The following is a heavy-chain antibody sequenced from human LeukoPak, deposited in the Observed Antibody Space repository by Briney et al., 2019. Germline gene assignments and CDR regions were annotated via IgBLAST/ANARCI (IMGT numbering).Heavy chain of an antibody. CDR3: ARYCTSTTCILRGFDY. CDR1: GYSFTSGHY. V-gene: IGHV4-38-2*01. Sequence: SETLSLTCSVSGYSFTSGHYWGWIRQPPGKGLEWIADIYHTGSAHYNPSLKSRVTISVDTSKNQFSLKLSSVTAADTAVYYCARYCTSTTCILRGFDYWGQGTLVTVSS. CDR2: IYHTGSA. J-gene: IGHJ4*02. D-gene: IGHD2-2*01.